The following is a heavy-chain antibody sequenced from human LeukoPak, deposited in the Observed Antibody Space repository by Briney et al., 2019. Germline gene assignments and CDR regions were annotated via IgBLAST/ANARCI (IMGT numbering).Heavy chain of an antibody. J-gene: IGHJ6*02. Sequence: ASVKVSCKASGYTFTSYDINWVRRATGQGLEWMGWMNPNSGNTGFAQKFQGRVTMTRDTSISTAYMELSRLRPDDTAVYYCARAFYCTNGVCFNYYGMDVWGQGTTVTVSS. D-gene: IGHD2-8*01. V-gene: IGHV1-8*01. CDR2: MNPNSGNT. CDR1: GYTFTSYD. CDR3: ARAFYCTNGVCFNYYGMDV.